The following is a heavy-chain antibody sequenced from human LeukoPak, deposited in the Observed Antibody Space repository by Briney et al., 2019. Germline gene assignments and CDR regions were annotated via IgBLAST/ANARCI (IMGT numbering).Heavy chain of an antibody. CDR3: VIHATALPYVRYYRDV. V-gene: IGHV3-30*07. CDR2: IRCNGAGH. D-gene: IGHD3-16*01. CDR1: GFYFSSYP. Sequence: GRSLRLSCAASGFYFSSYPMNWVRQAPGKGLEWVAFIRCNGAGHYYIESVKGRFTISRDNFNNSLFLQMNTLRAEDTAVYYCVIHATALPYVRYYRDVWGKGTADTVSS. J-gene: IGHJ6*03.